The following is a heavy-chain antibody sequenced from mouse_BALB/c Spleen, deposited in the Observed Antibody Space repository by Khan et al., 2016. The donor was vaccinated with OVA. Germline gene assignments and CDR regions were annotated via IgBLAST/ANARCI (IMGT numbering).Heavy chain of an antibody. CDR1: GYSITSGYF. J-gene: IGHJ3*01. V-gene: IGHV3-6*02. CDR3: ARGGSSGPAWFAY. D-gene: IGHD3-1*01. Sequence: EVQLQESGPGLVKPSQSPSLTCSVTGYSITSGYFWNWIRQFPGNKLEWMGYIRYDGDSNYNPSLKNRISITRDPSKNQFFLRLNSVTPEDTATYYCARGGSSGPAWFAYWGQGTLVTVSA. CDR2: IRYDGDS.